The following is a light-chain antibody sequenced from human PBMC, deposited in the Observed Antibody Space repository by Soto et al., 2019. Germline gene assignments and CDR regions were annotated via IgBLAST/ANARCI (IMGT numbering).Light chain of an antibody. Sequence: QPVLTQSSSASTTLGSSVKLTYTVSSGHSSYIIAWHQQQPGKAPRYLMKLEGSGSYNKGSGVPDRFSGSSSGADRYLTISNLQFEDEADYYCETWDSNTAVFGGGTQLTVL. J-gene: IGLJ7*01. V-gene: IGLV4-60*02. CDR3: ETWDSNTAV. CDR1: SGHSSYI. CDR2: LEGSGSY.